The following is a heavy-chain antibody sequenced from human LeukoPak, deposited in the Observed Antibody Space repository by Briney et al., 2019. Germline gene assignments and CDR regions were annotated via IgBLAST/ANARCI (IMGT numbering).Heavy chain of an antibody. CDR1: GGSISSSSYY. V-gene: IGHV4-39*07. Sequence: PSETLSLTCTVSGGSISSSSYYWGWIRQPPGKGLEWIGSIYYSGSTYYNPSLKSRVTISVDTSKNQFSLKLTSVTAADTAVYYCARGSRSGYLTLGLFWGQGTLVTVSS. D-gene: IGHD3-3*01. J-gene: IGHJ4*02. CDR3: ARGSRSGYLTLGLF. CDR2: IYYSGST.